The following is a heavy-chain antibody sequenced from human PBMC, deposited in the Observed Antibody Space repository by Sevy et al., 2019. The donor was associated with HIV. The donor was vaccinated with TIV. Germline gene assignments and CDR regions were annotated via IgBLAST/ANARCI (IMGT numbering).Heavy chain of an antibody. CDR2: IWYDGSNK. V-gene: IGHV3-33*01. Sequence: GGSLRLSCAASRFSFSSYGMHWVRQAPGKGLEWVAVIWYDGSNKYYADSGKGRFPASRDNSKNTLYLQMNSLRAEETAVYYCARDPSGSYYNSYYFDYWGQGTLVTVSS. CDR1: RFSFSSYG. J-gene: IGHJ4*02. D-gene: IGHD3-10*01. CDR3: ARDPSGSYYNSYYFDY.